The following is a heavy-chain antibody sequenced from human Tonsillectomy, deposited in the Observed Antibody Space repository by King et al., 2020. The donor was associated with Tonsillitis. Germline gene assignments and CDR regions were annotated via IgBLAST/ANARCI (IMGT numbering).Heavy chain of an antibody. V-gene: IGHV3-21*01. CDR1: GFTFRSYS. Sequence: VQLVESGGGLVNPGGSLRLSCAASGFTFRSYSMNWGRQAPGKGRVGVSSISRRINYIYYADSLNGPFTISRENAKNSLFLQMNSLRAEDTAVYYCATDAYCSSTSCLKGMDVWGQGTTVTVSS. D-gene: IGHD2-2*01. CDR2: ISRRINYI. CDR3: ATDAYCSSTSCLKGMDV. J-gene: IGHJ6*02.